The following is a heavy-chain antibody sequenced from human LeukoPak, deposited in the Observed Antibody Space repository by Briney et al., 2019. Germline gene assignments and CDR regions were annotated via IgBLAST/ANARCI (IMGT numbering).Heavy chain of an antibody. V-gene: IGHV3-23*01. J-gene: IGHJ4*02. Sequence: GGSLRLSCATSGFTFSSYAMSWVRQAPGKGLEWLSDIGASGGSTYYADSVKGRFTISRDNSKNTLYLQMNSLRTEDTAVYYCAKAEGYDILTGLDYWGQGTLVTVSS. CDR2: IGASGGST. CDR3: AKAEGYDILTGLDY. CDR1: GFTFSSYA. D-gene: IGHD3-9*01.